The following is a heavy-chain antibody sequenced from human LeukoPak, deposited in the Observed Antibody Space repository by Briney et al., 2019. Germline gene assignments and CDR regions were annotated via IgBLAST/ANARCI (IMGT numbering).Heavy chain of an antibody. Sequence: GGSLRLSCAASRFTFSNYNVIWVRQAPGKGLESVSYISSSGSTMHYAVSVRGRFTISRDNAKKSLYLQMNSLRAEDTAVYYCARVWDGYSGEDYWGQGTLVTVSS. CDR3: ARVWDGYSGEDY. CDR2: ISSSGSTM. D-gene: IGHD5-18*01. V-gene: IGHV3-48*01. J-gene: IGHJ4*02. CDR1: RFTFSNYN.